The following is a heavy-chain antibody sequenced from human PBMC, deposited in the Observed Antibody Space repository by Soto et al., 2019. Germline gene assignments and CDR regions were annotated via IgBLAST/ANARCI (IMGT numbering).Heavy chain of an antibody. V-gene: IGHV4-34*01. CDR3: ARGRYSGYVGYYYMDV. J-gene: IGHJ6*03. Sequence: PSETLSLTCAGYGGSFSGYYWSWIRQPPGKGLEWIGEINHSGSTNYNPSLKSRVTISVDTSKNQFSLKLSSVTAADTAVYYCARGRYSGYVGYYYMDVWGKGTTVTVSS. CDR2: INHSGST. D-gene: IGHD5-12*01. CDR1: GGSFSGYY.